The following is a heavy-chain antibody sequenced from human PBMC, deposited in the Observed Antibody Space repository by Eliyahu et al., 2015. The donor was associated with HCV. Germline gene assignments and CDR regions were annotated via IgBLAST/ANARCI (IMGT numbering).Heavy chain of an antibody. CDR1: GXTXNVYA. CDR3: AKDYSGNHYFDY. CDR2: ISWDSGAI. Sequence: EVHLVESGGGLXQPGRSLRLXCSASGXTXNVYAXXWVXQAXGKGXEWVAGISWDSGAIGYADSVKGRFTISRDNAKNSLYLQMDSLRTEDTALYYCAKDYSGNHYFDYWGQGALVSVSS. V-gene: IGHV3-9*01. J-gene: IGHJ4*02. D-gene: IGHD4-23*01.